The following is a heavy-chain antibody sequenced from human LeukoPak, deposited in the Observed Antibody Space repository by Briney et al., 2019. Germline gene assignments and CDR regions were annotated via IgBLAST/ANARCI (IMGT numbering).Heavy chain of an antibody. CDR1: GFAFNTYA. CDR2: ISSSSSYI. J-gene: IGHJ4*02. Sequence: GGSLRLSCAASGFAFNTYAMVWVRQAPGKGLEWVSSISSSSSYIYYADSVKGRFTISRDNAKNSLYLQMNSLRAEDTAVYYCASGLGYSNYVDYWGQGTLVTVSS. CDR3: ASGLGYSNYVDY. V-gene: IGHV3-21*01. D-gene: IGHD4-11*01.